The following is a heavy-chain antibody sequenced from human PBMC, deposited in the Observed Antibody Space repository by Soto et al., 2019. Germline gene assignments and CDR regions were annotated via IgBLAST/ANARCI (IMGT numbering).Heavy chain of an antibody. CDR2: IIPIFGTA. V-gene: IGHV1-69*12. Sequence: QVQLVQSGAEVKKPGSSVKVSCKASGGTFSSYAISWVRQAPGQGLEWMGGIIPIFGTANYAQKFQGRVTITAEESTSTAYMELSSLRSEDTAVYYCARVCGGDCSHYYYGMDVWGQGTTVTVSS. D-gene: IGHD2-21*02. CDR3: ARVCGGDCSHYYYGMDV. J-gene: IGHJ6*02. CDR1: GGTFSSYA.